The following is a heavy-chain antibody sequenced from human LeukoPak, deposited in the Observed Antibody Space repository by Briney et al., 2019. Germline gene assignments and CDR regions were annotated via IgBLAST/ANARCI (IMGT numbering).Heavy chain of an antibody. Sequence: GGSLRLSCAASGFTFSTYGMHWVRQAPGKGLDWVSVMYSSGNIHYADSVKGRFTISRDNSKNTLYLQMNSVRAEDTAVYYCAKIPGVTGAHAFYNWGQGTVVTLSS. D-gene: IGHD5-18*01. CDR2: MYSSGNI. J-gene: IGHJ3*02. CDR1: GFTFSTYG. CDR3: AKIPGVTGAHAFYN. V-gene: IGHV3-NL1*01.